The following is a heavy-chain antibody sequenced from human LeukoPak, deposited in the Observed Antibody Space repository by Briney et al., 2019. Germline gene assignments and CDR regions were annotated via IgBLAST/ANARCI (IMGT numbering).Heavy chain of an antibody. CDR1: GFTFSDYY. CDR3: ARDASKYGSGSYYNSPARDAFDI. J-gene: IGHJ3*02. CDR2: ISSSGTTI. V-gene: IGHV3-11*01. D-gene: IGHD3-10*01. Sequence: GGSLRLSCAASGFTFSDYYMSWIRQAPGKGLEWVSYISSSGTTIYYADSVKGRFTISRDNAKNSLYLQMNSLRAEDTAVYYCARDASKYGSGSYYNSPARDAFDIWGQGTMVTVSS.